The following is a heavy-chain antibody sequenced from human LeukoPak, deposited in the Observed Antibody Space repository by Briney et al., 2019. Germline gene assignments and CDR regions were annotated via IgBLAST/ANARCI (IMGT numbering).Heavy chain of an antibody. J-gene: IGHJ4*02. CDR1: GFTFGDYA. Sequence: GGSLRLSCTASGFTFGDYAMSWVRQAPGKGLEWVGFIRSKAYGGTTEYAASVKGRFTISRDDSKSIAYLQMNSLKTEDTAVYYCTRDLTDYVWGGYHYWGQGTLVTVSS. CDR3: TRDLTDYVWGGYHY. D-gene: IGHD3-16*02. CDR2: IRSKAYGGTT. V-gene: IGHV3-49*04.